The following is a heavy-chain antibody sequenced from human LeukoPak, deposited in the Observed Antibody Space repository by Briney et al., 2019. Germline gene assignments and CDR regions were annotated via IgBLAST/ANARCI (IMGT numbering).Heavy chain of an antibody. Sequence: KPSETLSLTCTVSGGSIRSNYWSWIRQTPGKGLEWIAYINYSGNTNKNTSLKSRVTISIDTSKSQFSLKLSSVTAADTAIYYCARHGQDTGNFYAHFDYWGQGTLVTVSS. CDR2: INYSGNT. CDR1: GGSIRSNY. V-gene: IGHV4-59*08. J-gene: IGHJ4*02. D-gene: IGHD1-26*01. CDR3: ARHGQDTGNFYAHFDY.